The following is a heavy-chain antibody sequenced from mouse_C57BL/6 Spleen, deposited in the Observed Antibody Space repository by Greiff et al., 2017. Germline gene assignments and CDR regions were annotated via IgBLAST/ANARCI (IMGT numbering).Heavy chain of an antibody. V-gene: IGHV1-15*01. J-gene: IGHJ3*01. CDR2: IDPETGGT. CDR1: GYKFTDYE. Sequence: VQLQQSGAELVRPGASVTLSCKASGYKFTDYEMHWVKQTPVHGLEWIGAIDPETGGTAYNQKFKGKAILTADKSSSTAYMELRSLTSEDSAVYYCTREGVEAWFAYWGQGTLVNVSA. D-gene: IGHD1-3*01. CDR3: TREGVEAWFAY.